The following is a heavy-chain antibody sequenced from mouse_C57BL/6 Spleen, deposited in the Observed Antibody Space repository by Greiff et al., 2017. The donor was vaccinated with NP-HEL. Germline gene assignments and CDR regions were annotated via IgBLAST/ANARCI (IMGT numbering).Heavy chain of an antibody. V-gene: IGHV1-59*01. CDR1: GYTFTSYW. D-gene: IGHD2-4*01. J-gene: IGHJ4*01. Sequence: QVQLQQPGAELVRPGTSVKLSCKASGYTFTSYWMHWVKQRPGQGLEWIGVIDPSDSYTNYNQKFKGKATLTVDTSSSTAYMQLSSLTSEDSAVYYCARSRYDYDVGYAMDYWGQGTSVTVSS. CDR2: IDPSDSYT. CDR3: ARSRYDYDVGYAMDY.